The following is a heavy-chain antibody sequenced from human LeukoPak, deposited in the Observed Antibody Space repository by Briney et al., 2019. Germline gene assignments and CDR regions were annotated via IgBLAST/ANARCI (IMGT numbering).Heavy chain of an antibody. D-gene: IGHD6-6*01. CDR1: GGTFNNYA. CDR2: IIPIYGTT. V-gene: IGHV1-69*05. J-gene: IGHJ4*02. CDR3: ARDAGLIATRT. Sequence: ASVKVSCKASGGTFNNYAISWVRQAPGLGLEWMGGIIPIYGTTNYAQKFQGRVTITTDESTSTAYMEPTSLRSEDTAVYYCARDAGLIATRTWGQGTLVTVSS.